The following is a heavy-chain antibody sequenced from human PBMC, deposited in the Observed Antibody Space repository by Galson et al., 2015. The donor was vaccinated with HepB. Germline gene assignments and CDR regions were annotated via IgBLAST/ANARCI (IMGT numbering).Heavy chain of an antibody. V-gene: IGHV3-23*01. CDR2: ISGSGGST. J-gene: IGHJ3*02. CDR1: GFTFSSYA. D-gene: IGHD6-19*01. CDR3: AKVSAQKQSRVSSLHDAFDI. Sequence: SLRLSCAASGFTFSSYAMSWVRQAPGKGLEWVSAISGSGGSTYYADSVKGRFTISRDNSKNTLYLQMNSLRAEDTAVYYCAKVSAQKQSRVSSLHDAFDIWGQGTMVTVSS.